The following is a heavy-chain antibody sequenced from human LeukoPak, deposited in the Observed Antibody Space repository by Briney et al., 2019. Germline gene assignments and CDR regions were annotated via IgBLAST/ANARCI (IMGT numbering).Heavy chain of an antibody. V-gene: IGHV1-2*02. CDR1: GYTFTGYY. CDR2: INPNSGGT. CDR3: ARVAIVPAASTYYYYYGMDV. Sequence: ASVKVSCKASGYTFTGYYMHWVRQAPGQGLEWMGWINPNSGGTNYAQKFQGRVTMTRDTSISTAYMEPSRLRSDDTAVYYCARVAIVPAASTYYYYYGMDVWGQGTTVTVSS. J-gene: IGHJ6*02. D-gene: IGHD2-2*01.